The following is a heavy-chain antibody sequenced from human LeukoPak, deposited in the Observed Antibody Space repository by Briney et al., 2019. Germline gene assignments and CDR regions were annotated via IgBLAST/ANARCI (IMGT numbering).Heavy chain of an antibody. D-gene: IGHD3-22*01. CDR2: IYPGDSDT. CDR3: ARFDRYYDSSGYYYFDY. J-gene: IGHJ4*02. V-gene: IGHV5-51*01. Sequence: GESLKISCKGSGYSFTSYWIGWVRQMPGKGLEWMGIIYPGDSDTRYSPSFQGQVTISADKSISTAYLQWCSLKASDTAMYYCARFDRYYDSSGYYYFDYWGQGTLVTVSS. CDR1: GYSFTSYW.